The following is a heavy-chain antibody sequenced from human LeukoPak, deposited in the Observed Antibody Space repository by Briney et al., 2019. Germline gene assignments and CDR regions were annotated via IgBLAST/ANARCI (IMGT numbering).Heavy chain of an antibody. CDR3: AKAVDGRGYYFERGADF. J-gene: IGHJ4*02. D-gene: IGHD3-22*01. V-gene: IGHV3-23*01. CDR1: DFILSTYA. CDR2: ISGNGAHP. Sequence: GGSLRLSCTASDFILSTYAMSWVRQAPGKGLEWVSSISGNGAHPYYADSVRGRYSISRDFSRNAVFLQMSSLRVKDTATYYCAKAVDGRGYYFERGADFWGQGTMVTVSS.